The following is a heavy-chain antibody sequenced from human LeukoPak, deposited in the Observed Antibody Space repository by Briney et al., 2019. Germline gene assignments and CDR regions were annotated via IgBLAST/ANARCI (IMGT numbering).Heavy chain of an antibody. CDR1: GFTFSSYS. D-gene: IGHD3-3*01. CDR2: ITSSSGTI. J-gene: IGHJ4*02. CDR3: AKDLRIFGVVSYFDY. Sequence: PGGSLRLSCAASGFTFSSYSINWVRQAPGKGLEWVSYITSSSGTIYYADSVKGRFTISRDNSKNTLYLQMNSLRAEDTAVYYCAKDLRIFGVVSYFDYWGQGTLVTVSS. V-gene: IGHV3-48*01.